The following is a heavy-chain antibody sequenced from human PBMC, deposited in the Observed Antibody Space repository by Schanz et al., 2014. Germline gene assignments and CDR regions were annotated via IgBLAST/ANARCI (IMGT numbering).Heavy chain of an antibody. Sequence: QVQLVQSGAEVKKPGSSVKVSCTASGGTFSSYTISWIRQAPGQGLEWMGRIIPVLAIADYARKFQGRVTITADKSTSTASMELSSLRSEDTAVYYCARGPSQGYSYGHNIGAYYYGMDVWGQGTTVTVSS. V-gene: IGHV1-69*02. J-gene: IGHJ6*02. CDR3: ARGPSQGYSYGHNIGAYYYGMDV. CDR2: IIPVLAIA. D-gene: IGHD5-18*01. CDR1: GGTFSSYT.